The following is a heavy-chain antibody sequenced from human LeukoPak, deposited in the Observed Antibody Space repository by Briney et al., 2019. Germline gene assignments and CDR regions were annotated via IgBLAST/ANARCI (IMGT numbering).Heavy chain of an antibody. D-gene: IGHD3-16*02. Sequence: GASVKVSCKASGYTFTTYGISWVRQAPGQGLEWMGWISAHTGNTNYAQKFQGRVTMTRDTSTSTVYMELSSLRSEDTAVYCCARGRVVPDYWGQGTLVTVSS. J-gene: IGHJ4*02. V-gene: IGHV1-18*01. CDR3: ARGRVVPDY. CDR2: ISAHTGNT. CDR1: GYTFTTYG.